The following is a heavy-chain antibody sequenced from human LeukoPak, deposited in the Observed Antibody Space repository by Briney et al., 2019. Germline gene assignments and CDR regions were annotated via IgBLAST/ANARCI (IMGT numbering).Heavy chain of an antibody. CDR3: ARRIESLYYFDY. J-gene: IGHJ4*02. Sequence: PSETLSLTCVVSGGSVSSSGYYWSWIRQPPGKGLEWIAYIYYTGRTNYNPSLKSRVTISLDTSNSQFSLKLSSVTAADTAVYYCARRIESLYYFDYWGQGTLVTVSS. V-gene: IGHV4-61*08. CDR2: IYYTGRT. D-gene: IGHD2-8*01. CDR1: GGSVSSSGYY.